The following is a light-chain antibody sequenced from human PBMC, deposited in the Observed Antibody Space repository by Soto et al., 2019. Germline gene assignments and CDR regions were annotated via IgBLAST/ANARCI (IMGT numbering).Light chain of an antibody. V-gene: IGLV2-14*01. J-gene: IGLJ1*01. Sequence: QCVLTNAASGKRVDRRGSSIIKTRTSSDVGGYNYVSWYQQHPGKAPKLMIYEVSNRPSGVSNRFSGSKSGNTASLTISGLQAEDEADYYCSSYTSSSTLYVFGTGTKVTVL. CDR2: EVS. CDR1: SSDVGGYNY. CDR3: SSYTSSSTLYV.